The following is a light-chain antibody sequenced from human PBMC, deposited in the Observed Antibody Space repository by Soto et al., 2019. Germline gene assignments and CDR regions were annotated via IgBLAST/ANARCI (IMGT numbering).Light chain of an antibody. CDR2: SAS. CDR1: QAISSW. CDR3: QQARSFPLT. Sequence: DIQMTQSPSSVSASVGDRVTITCRASQAISSWLAWYQQKPGRAPELLIYSASSLQNGAPSRFTGSGSGTDFTLTITSLQPDDTAIYYCQQARSFPLTFGGGTKVEIK. V-gene: IGKV1-12*01. J-gene: IGKJ4*01.